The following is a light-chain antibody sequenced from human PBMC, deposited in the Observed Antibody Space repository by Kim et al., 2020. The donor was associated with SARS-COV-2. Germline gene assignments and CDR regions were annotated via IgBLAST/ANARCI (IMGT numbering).Light chain of an antibody. CDR3: QSYDSSLTGSRV. CDR1: TSNIGAGYD. Sequence: VTISVTGSTSNIGAGYDVHGYQQLPGTVPKILIYGNDQRPSGVPGRFSGSTSGTSASLAITGLQPEDEADYYCQSYDSSLTGSRVFGGGTQLTVL. V-gene: IGLV1-40*01. CDR2: GND. J-gene: IGLJ3*02.